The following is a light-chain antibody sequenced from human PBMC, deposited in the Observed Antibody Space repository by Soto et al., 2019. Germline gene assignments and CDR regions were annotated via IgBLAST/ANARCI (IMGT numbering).Light chain of an antibody. Sequence: QSVLTQPASVSGSPGQSITISCTGTSSDVGNYDYVSWYQHRPGEAPKLMIYDVSRRPSGISGRFSGSKSGNTASLIISGLQAEDEADYFCSSYTGSSTPWVFGGGTQLTVL. CDR3: SSYTGSSTPWV. V-gene: IGLV2-14*03. CDR2: DVS. J-gene: IGLJ3*02. CDR1: SSDVGNYDY.